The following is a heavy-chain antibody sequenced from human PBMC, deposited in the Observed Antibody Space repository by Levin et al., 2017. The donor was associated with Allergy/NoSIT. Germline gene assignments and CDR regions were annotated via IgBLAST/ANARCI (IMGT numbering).Heavy chain of an antibody. CDR2: ISYDGNNK. V-gene: IGHV3-30*01. J-gene: IGHJ4*02. CDR1: GFTFSSFA. Sequence: GGSLRLSCAASGFTFSSFAMHWVRQAPGKGLEWVAIISYDGNNKNYADSVKGRFTISRDNSKNTMFLQMNSLRAEDTAVYYCARDRRKVEIVVVPAAFYFDYWGQGTLVTVSS. CDR3: ARDRRKVEIVVVPAAFYFDY. D-gene: IGHD2-2*03.